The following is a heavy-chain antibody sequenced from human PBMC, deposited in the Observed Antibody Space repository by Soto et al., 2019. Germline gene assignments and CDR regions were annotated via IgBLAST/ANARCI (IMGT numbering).Heavy chain of an antibody. CDR1: VYTFTGCY. CDR2: INPNSGGT. Sequence: AAVTVSCKASVYTFTGCYIHWVRPGPGQGLEWMGWINPNSGGTNYAQKFQGRVTMTRDTSISTAYMELSRLRSDDTAGDYCARQLTMETYHYSGMDSWGQGTRVTVSS. J-gene: IGHJ6*02. D-gene: IGHD3-10*01. CDR3: ARQLTMETYHYSGMDS. V-gene: IGHV1-2*02.